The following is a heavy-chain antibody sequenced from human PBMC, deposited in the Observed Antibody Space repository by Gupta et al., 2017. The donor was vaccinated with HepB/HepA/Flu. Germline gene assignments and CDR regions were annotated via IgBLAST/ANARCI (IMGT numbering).Heavy chain of an antibody. CDR2: IYTSGST. Sequence: QVQLQESGPGLVKPSETLSLTCTVSGGSISSYYWSWIRQPAGKGLEWIGRIYTSGSTNYNPSLKSRVTMSVDTSKNQFSLKLSSVTAADTAVYYCARDQIAARPHYYYYMDVWGKGTTVTVSS. D-gene: IGHD6-6*01. CDR3: ARDQIAARPHYYYYMDV. J-gene: IGHJ6*03. CDR1: GGSISSYY. V-gene: IGHV4-4*07.